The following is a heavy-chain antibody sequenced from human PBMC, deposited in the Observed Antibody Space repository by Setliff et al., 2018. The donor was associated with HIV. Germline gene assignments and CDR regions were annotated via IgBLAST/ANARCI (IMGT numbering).Heavy chain of an antibody. D-gene: IGHD3-16*01. V-gene: IGHV4-34*01. Sequence: SETLSLTCAVYGGSFSSYYWSWIRQPPGRGLEWIGEINYSGSTKYNPSLKSRVTMSVDTSKTQFSLKLNSVTAADTAVYYCARYVAYDEDDFDIWGQGTMVTVSS. J-gene: IGHJ3*02. CDR2: INYSGST. CDR3: ARYVAYDEDDFDI. CDR1: GGSFSSYY.